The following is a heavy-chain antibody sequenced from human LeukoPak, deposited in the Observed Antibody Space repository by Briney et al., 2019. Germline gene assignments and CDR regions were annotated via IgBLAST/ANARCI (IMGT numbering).Heavy chain of an antibody. CDR2: ISGSGGST. CDR3: AKGDYDILTGYPDY. V-gene: IGHV3-23*01. Sequence: HPGGSLRLSCAASGFTFSSYAMSWVRQAPGKGLEWVSAISGSGGSTYYADSVKGRFTISRDNSKNTLYLQMNSLRAEDTAVYYCAKGDYDILTGYPDYWGQGTLVTVSS. CDR1: GFTFSSYA. D-gene: IGHD3-9*01. J-gene: IGHJ4*02.